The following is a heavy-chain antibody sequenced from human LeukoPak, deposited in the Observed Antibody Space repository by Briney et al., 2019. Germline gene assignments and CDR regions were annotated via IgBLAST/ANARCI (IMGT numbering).Heavy chain of an antibody. Sequence: GASVKVSCKASGHTYTGYYTHWVRQAPGQGLEWMGWINPNSGGTNYAQKFQGRVTMTRDTSISTAYLELSRLRSDDTAVYYCARFYGGKSAANFDYWGQGTLVTVSS. CDR1: GHTYTGYY. CDR2: INPNSGGT. J-gene: IGHJ4*02. V-gene: IGHV1-2*02. CDR3: ARFYGGKSAANFDY. D-gene: IGHD4-23*01.